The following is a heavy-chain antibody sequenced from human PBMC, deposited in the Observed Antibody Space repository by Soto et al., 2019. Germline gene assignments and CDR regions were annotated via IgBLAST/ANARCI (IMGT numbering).Heavy chain of an antibody. CDR1: GGTFSSYA. Sequence: GASVKVSCEASGGTFSSYAISWVRQAPGQGLEWMGGIIPIFGTANYAQKFQGRVTITADESTSTAYMELSSLRSEDTAVYYCARDKVPVTTAHFYYFDYWGQGTLVTVAS. V-gene: IGHV1-69*13. J-gene: IGHJ4*02. CDR2: IIPIFGTA. CDR3: ARDKVPVTTAHFYYFDY. D-gene: IGHD4-17*01.